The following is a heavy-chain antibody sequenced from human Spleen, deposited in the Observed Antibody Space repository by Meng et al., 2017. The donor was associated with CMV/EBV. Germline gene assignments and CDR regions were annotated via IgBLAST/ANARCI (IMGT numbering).Heavy chain of an antibody. CDR3: ARHYTTSWYSDFHY. V-gene: IGHV5-51*01. CDR2: IYPGDSDT. D-gene: IGHD2-2*01. J-gene: IGHJ4*02. Sequence: SGYSFTSYGIGWVRQMPGKGLEYMGIIYPGDSDTSYNPSIQGHVTISADKSISTAYLQWSSLKASDTAIYYCARHYTTSWYSDFHYWGQGTLVTVSS. CDR1: GYSFTSYG.